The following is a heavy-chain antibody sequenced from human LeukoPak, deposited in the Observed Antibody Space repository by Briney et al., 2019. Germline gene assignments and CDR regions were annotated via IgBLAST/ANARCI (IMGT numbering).Heavy chain of an antibody. CDR3: ARAWSTTVTTLFDY. CDR1: GGSISSGDYY. V-gene: IGHV4-30-4*08. Sequence: PSETLSLTCTVSGGSISSGDYYWSWIRQPPGKGLEWIGYIYHSGSTYYNPSLKSRVTISVDTSKNQFSLKLSSVTAADTAVYYCARAWSTTVTTLFDYWGQGTLVTVSS. CDR2: IYHSGST. D-gene: IGHD4-17*01. J-gene: IGHJ4*02.